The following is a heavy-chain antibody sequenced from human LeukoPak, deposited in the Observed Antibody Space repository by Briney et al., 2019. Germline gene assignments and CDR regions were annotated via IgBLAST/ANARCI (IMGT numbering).Heavy chain of an antibody. CDR2: ISSSSSYI. D-gene: IGHD1-7*01. J-gene: IGHJ6*03. V-gene: IGHV3-21*01. CDR1: GFTFSSYS. CDR3: ARPHPKKLYYYYYYMDV. Sequence: PGGSLRLSCAASGFTFSSYSMNWVRQAPGKGLEWVSSISSSSSYIYYADSVKGRFTISRDNAKNSLYLQMNSLRAEDTAVYYCARPHPKKLYYYYYYMDVWGKGTTVTVSS.